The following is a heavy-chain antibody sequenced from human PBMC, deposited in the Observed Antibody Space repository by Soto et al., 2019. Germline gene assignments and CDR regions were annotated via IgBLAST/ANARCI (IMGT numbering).Heavy chain of an antibody. CDR3: ARYVYTIVRGVPWFDP. CDR2: IIPIFGTA. D-gene: IGHD3-10*01. CDR1: EGTFSSYA. J-gene: IGHJ5*02. V-gene: IGHV1-69*13. Sequence: SVKVSCKASEGTFSSYAIGWVRQAPGQGLEWMGGIIPIFGTANYAQKFQGRVTITADESTSTAYMELSSLRSEDTAVYYCARYVYTIVRGVPWFDPWGQGTVVTVSS.